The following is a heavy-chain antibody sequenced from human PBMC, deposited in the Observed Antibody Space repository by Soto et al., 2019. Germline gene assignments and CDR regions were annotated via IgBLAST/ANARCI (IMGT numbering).Heavy chain of an antibody. J-gene: IGHJ4*02. CDR1: GFTFSSYW. D-gene: IGHD2-2*01. V-gene: IGHV3-74*01. CDR3: TTGIRVPATALFDY. CDR2: INSDGSST. Sequence: GGSLRLSCAASGFTFSSYWMNWVRQAPGKGLVWVSRINSDGSSTNYADSVKGRFTTSRDNAKNTLYLQMNSLRAEDTAVYYCTTGIRVPATALFDYWGQGTLVTVSS.